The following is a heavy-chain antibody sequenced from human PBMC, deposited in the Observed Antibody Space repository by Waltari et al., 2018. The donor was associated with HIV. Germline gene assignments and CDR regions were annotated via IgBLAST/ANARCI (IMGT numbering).Heavy chain of an antibody. CDR2: INPNSGGT. Sequence: QVQLVQSGAEVKKPGASVKVSCKASGYNFTDYYINWVRQDPGQGLEWMGRINPNSGGTNYAQKFQGRVTMTRDTSISTAYMELSRLRSDDTAVYYCARVGYYDSSGTGYWGQGTLVTVSS. CDR1: GYNFTDYY. D-gene: IGHD3-22*01. V-gene: IGHV1-2*06. J-gene: IGHJ4*02. CDR3: ARVGYYDSSGTGY.